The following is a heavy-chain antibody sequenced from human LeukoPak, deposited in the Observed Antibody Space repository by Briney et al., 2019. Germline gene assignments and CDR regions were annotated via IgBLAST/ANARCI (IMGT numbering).Heavy chain of an antibody. D-gene: IGHD1-7*01. V-gene: IGHV3-23*01. CDR1: GFTFSSYA. Sequence: QPGGSLRLSCAASGFTFSSYAMSWVRQAPGKGLEWVSAISGSGGGTYYADSVKGRFTISRDNSKNTLYLQMNSLRAEDTAVYYCAKSELLPGYFDYWGQGTLVTVSS. J-gene: IGHJ4*02. CDR3: AKSELLPGYFDY. CDR2: ISGSGGGT.